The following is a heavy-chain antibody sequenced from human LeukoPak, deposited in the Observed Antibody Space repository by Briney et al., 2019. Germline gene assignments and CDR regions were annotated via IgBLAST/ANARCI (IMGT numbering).Heavy chain of an antibody. Sequence: SETLSLTCTVSGGSISIYYWSWIRQPPGKGLEWIGYIYYSGSTNYNPSLKSRVTISVDTSKNQFSLKLSSVTAADTAVYYCARDRYSSSSGGWFDPWGQGTLVTVSS. V-gene: IGHV4-59*01. D-gene: IGHD6-6*01. CDR3: ARDRYSSSSGGWFDP. CDR1: GGSISIYY. J-gene: IGHJ5*02. CDR2: IYYSGST.